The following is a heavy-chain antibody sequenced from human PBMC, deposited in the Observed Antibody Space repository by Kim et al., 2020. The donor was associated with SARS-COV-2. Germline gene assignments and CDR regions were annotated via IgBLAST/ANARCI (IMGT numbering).Heavy chain of an antibody. D-gene: IGHD6-19*01. CDR3: ASTGYSSGWYLG. Sequence: NYAQKLQGRVTMTTDTSTSTAYMELRSLRSDDTAVYYCASTGYSSGWYLGWGQGTLVTVSS. J-gene: IGHJ4*02. V-gene: IGHV1-18*01.